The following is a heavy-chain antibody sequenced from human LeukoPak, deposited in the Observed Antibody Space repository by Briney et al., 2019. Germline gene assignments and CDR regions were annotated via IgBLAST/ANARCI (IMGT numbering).Heavy chain of an antibody. D-gene: IGHD5-12*01. J-gene: IGHJ4*02. V-gene: IGHV3-49*05. CDR3: TGSSGYDFTCNS. CDR2: IRSTAYGETP. CDR1: GFTFGDFG. Sequence: KSGGSLRLSCTASGFTFGDFGIAWFRQAPGKGLEWVAFIRSTAYGETPQYAASVQGRFTISRDDSKSVAYLQMNSLKIEDTAVYYCTGSSGYDFTCNSWGQGTLVTVSS.